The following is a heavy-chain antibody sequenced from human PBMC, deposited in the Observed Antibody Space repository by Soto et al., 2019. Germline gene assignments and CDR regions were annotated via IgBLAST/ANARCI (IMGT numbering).Heavy chain of an antibody. D-gene: IGHD3-22*01. CDR2: ISAYNGNT. Sequence: VASVKVSCKASGYTFTSYGISWVRQAPGQGLEWMGWISAYNGNTNYAQKLQGRVTMTTDTSTSTAYMELRSLRSDDTAVYYCARALTYYYDSSGYRTSFDYPGQRTLDIGSS. CDR1: GYTFTSYG. V-gene: IGHV1-18*01. CDR3: ARALTYYYDSSGYRTSFDY. J-gene: IGHJ4*02.